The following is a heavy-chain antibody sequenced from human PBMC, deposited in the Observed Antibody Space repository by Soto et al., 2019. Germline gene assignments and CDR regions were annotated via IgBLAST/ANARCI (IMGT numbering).Heavy chain of an antibody. CDR1: GGSITRNNHY. CDR2: ILYSGST. CDR3: ALLGSSGWYQGSYFDY. J-gene: IGHJ4*02. D-gene: IGHD6-19*01. Sequence: QLQLQESGPGLVKPSETLSLTCIVSGGSITRNNHYWGWIRQSPGKGLEWIGSILYSGSTNYNPALNSRVNLSVETSKSQCSRKMSSVTAADTALDYCALLGSSGWYQGSYFDYWGQGTLVTVSS. V-gene: IGHV4-39*01.